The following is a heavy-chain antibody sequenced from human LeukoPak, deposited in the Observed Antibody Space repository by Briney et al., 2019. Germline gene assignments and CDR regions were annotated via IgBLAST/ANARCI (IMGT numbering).Heavy chain of an antibody. J-gene: IGHJ4*02. CDR1: GFTFSAYA. CDR3: AKGADSGSYWGKSFDY. Sequence: GGSLRLSCAASGFTFSAYAMTWVRQAPGKGLHWVSVISGSGGSTFYADSVKGRFTISRDNSKNTLYLQLNSLRAEDTAVYYCAKGADSGSYWGKSFDYWGLGTLVTVSS. CDR2: ISGSGGST. V-gene: IGHV3-23*01. D-gene: IGHD1-26*01.